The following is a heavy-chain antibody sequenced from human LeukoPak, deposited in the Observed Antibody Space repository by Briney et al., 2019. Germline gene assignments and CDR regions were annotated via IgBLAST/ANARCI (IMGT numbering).Heavy chain of an antibody. CDR1: GDSVSGHY. Sequence: SETLSLTCTVSGDSVSGHYWSWIRQTPGKGLEWIGYVSYSGGTNYNPSLKRRVSISLDTSKNQFPLKLSSPAAADPAVYYCARAPMAITASAFPDAFDFWGQGTLVTVS. D-gene: IGHD5-12*01. V-gene: IGHV4-59*02. CDR2: VSYSGGT. CDR3: ARAPMAITASAFPDAFDF. J-gene: IGHJ4*02.